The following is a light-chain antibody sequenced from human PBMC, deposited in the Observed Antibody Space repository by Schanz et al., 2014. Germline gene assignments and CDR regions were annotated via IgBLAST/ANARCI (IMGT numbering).Light chain of an antibody. CDR3: SSYTSRNTVL. CDR2: DVT. V-gene: IGLV2-8*01. CDR1: SSDVGGYKY. Sequence: QSALTQPPSASGSPGQSVTISCTGTSSDVGGYKYVSWYQQHPGKAPKLMIYDVTKRPSGVPDRFSGSKSGNTASLTISGLQAEDEADYYCSSYTSRNTVLFGGGTKLTVL. J-gene: IGLJ2*01.